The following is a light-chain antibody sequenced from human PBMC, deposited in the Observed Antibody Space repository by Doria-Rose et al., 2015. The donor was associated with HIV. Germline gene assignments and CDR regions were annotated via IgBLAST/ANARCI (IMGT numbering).Light chain of an antibody. Sequence: AAPGQRVTISCTGSSSNIGAGYDVHWYQQFPGTAPKLLIYGNGNRPSGVPDRFSGSKSGTSASLAITGLQAEDEADYYCQSYDNSLSGSYVFGTGTKVTVL. CDR1: SSNIGAGYD. J-gene: IGLJ1*01. CDR2: GNG. V-gene: IGLV1-40*01. CDR3: QSYDNSLSGSYV.